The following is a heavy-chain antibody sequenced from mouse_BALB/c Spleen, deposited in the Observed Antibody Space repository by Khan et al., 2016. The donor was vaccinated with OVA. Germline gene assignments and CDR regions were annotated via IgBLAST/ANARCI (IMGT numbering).Heavy chain of an antibody. CDR1: GYTFANYA. D-gene: IGHD2-14*01. CDR2: INPSTGYT. J-gene: IGHJ2*01. Sequence: VQLQQSGTELARPGASVKMSCKASGYTFANYAMHWVKQRPGQGLEWIGYINPSTGYTNYNQNFSDKATLTTARSSSTAYMQLSSLTSDDSAFYYGVSIPIPPYDFDYWGQGTTLTVSS. V-gene: IGHV1-4*01. CDR3: VSIPIPPYDFDY.